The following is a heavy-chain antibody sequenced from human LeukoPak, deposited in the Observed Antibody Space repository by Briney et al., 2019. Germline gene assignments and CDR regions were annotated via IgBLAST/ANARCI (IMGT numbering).Heavy chain of an antibody. V-gene: IGHV1-69-2*01. CDR2: VDPEDGET. Sequence: GASVKVSCKASGYTFTDYYMHWVQQAPGKGLEWMGRVDPEDGETIYAEKFQGRVTITADTSTDTAYMELSSLRSEDTAVYYCATDGSEGGNSASSDYYMDVWGKGTTVTVSS. CDR1: GYTFTDYY. D-gene: IGHD4-23*01. CDR3: ATDGSEGGNSASSDYYMDV. J-gene: IGHJ6*03.